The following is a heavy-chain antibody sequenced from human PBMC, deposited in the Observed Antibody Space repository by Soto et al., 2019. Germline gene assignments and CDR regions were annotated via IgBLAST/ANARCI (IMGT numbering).Heavy chain of an antibody. D-gene: IGHD6-13*01. J-gene: IGHJ5*02. CDR3: ARGRYSSSWSLLQGLIKTPNWFDP. CDR2: INHSGST. Sequence: PSETLSLTCAVYGGSFSGYYWSWIRQPPGKGREWIGEINHSGSTNYNPSLKSRVTISVDTSKNQFSLKLSSVTAADTAVYYCARGRYSSSWSLLQGLIKTPNWFDPWGQGTLVTVSS. CDR1: GGSFSGYY. V-gene: IGHV4-34*01.